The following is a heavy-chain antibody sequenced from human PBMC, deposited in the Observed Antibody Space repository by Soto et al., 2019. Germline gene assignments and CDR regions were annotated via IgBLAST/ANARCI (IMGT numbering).Heavy chain of an antibody. CDR1: GFTFSSSA. D-gene: IGHD3-22*01. Sequence: QMQLVQSGPEVMKPGTSVKVSCKASGFTFSSSAVQWVRQARGQRLEWIGWIVVGSGNTNYAQKFQERLTITRDMSTSTAYMELSSLRSEDTAVYYCAADRTYYYDSSGYHWGQGTLVTVSS. CDR2: IVVGSGNT. V-gene: IGHV1-58*01. CDR3: AADRTYYYDSSGYH. J-gene: IGHJ4*02.